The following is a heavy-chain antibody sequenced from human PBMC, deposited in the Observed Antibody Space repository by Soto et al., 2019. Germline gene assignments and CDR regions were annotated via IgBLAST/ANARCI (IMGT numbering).Heavy chain of an antibody. Sequence: GGSMRLSCAASGFTFSSYWMHWVRQAPGKGLVWVSRINSDGSSTSYADSVKGRFTISRDNAKNTLYLQMNSLRGEDTAVYYWARDGYSGRYLGRFEIWGKGTGITVS. V-gene: IGHV3-74*01. J-gene: IGHJ3*02. CDR2: INSDGSST. CDR3: ARDGYSGRYLGRFEI. CDR1: GFTFSSYW. D-gene: IGHD1-26*01.